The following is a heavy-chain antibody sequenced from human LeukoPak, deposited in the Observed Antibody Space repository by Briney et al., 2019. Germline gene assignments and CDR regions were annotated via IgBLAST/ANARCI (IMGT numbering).Heavy chain of an antibody. CDR1: GGSFSGYY. J-gene: IGHJ5*02. D-gene: IGHD3-10*01. V-gene: IGHV4-34*01. CDR2: INHSGST. CDR3: AIWFGERFDP. Sequence: SETLSLTCAVYGGSFSGYYWSWIRQPPGKGLEWIGEINHSGSTNYNPSLKSRVTISVDTSKNQISLKLSSVTAAHTAVYYCAIWFGERFDPWGQGTLVSVSS.